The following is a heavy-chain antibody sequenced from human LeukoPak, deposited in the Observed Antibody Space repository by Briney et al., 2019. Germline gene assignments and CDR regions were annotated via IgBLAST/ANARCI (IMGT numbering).Heavy chain of an antibody. D-gene: IGHD3-10*01. CDR2: IYHSGST. J-gene: IGHJ4*02. CDR1: GGSISSSNW. V-gene: IGHV4-4*02. CDR3: ARAMDSWVGLTFDY. Sequence: PSETLSLTCAVSGGSISSSNWWSWVRQPPGKGLEWIGEIYHSGSTNYNPSLKSRVTISVDKSKNQFSLKLSSVTAADTAVYYCARAMDSWVGLTFDYWGQGTLVTVSS.